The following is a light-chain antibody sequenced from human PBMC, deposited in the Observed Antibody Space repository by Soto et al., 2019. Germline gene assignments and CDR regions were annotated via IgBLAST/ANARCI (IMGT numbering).Light chain of an antibody. V-gene: IGLV4-69*01. CDR2: LNSDGSH. Sequence: QPVLTQSPSASASLGASVKLTCTLSSGHSNFAIAWHQQQPEKGPRYLMKLNSDGSHSKGDGIPDRFSGSSSGAERYLTISSLQADDEADYYCQTWGTGIVVFGGGTKVTVL. CDR3: QTWGTGIVV. J-gene: IGLJ2*01. CDR1: SGHSNFA.